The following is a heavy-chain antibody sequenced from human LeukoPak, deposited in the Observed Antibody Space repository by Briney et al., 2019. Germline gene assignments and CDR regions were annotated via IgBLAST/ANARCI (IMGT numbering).Heavy chain of an antibody. Sequence: PGTSLRLSCAASGFTFISYAIHWVRQAPGKGLEWVAVISFHGTDSFYADSVKGRFTISRDNSKNTLYLQMSSLRADDTAVYYCARPRASVTRISSFDIWGQGTMVTVSS. CDR3: ARPRASVTRISSFDI. CDR1: GFTFISYA. CDR2: ISFHGTDS. V-gene: IGHV3-30*04. D-gene: IGHD4-17*01. J-gene: IGHJ3*02.